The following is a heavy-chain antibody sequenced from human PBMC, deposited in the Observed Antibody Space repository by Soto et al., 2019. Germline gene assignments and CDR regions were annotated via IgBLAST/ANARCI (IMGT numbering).Heavy chain of an antibody. CDR2: INHSGST. CDR3: ARGIYFDY. CDR1: GGSFSGYY. Sequence: PSETLSLTCAVYGGSFSGYYWSWIRQPPGKGLEWIGEINHSGSTNYNPSLKSRVTISVDTSKNQFSLKLSSVTAADTAVYYCARGIYFDYWGQGTLVTVYS. V-gene: IGHV4-34*01. J-gene: IGHJ4*02.